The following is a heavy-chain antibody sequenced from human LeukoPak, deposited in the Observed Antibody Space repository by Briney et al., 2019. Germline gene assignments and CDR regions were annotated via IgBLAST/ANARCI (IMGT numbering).Heavy chain of an antibody. Sequence: ASVKVSCKASGYTFTGYCMHWVRQAPGQGLEWMGRINPNSGGTNYAQKFQGRVTMTRDTSISTAYMELSRLRSDDTAVYYCARVPGYSYGYFDYWGQGTLVTVSS. CDR1: GYTFTGYC. J-gene: IGHJ4*02. CDR2: INPNSGGT. CDR3: ARVPGYSYGYFDY. D-gene: IGHD5-18*01. V-gene: IGHV1-2*06.